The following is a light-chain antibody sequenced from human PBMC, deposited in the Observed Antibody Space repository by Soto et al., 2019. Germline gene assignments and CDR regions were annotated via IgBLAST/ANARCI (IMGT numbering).Light chain of an antibody. CDR1: QGVNTW. CDR2: EAS. Sequence: DIQMTQYPSSVSASVGDRVTITCRASQGVNTWLAWYQKKPGKAPELLIYEASSLHSGVPSRFSGSGSGTDFTLTISSLQPEDFAIYYCQQAISFPLTFGGGTNV. J-gene: IGKJ4*01. V-gene: IGKV1-12*01. CDR3: QQAISFPLT.